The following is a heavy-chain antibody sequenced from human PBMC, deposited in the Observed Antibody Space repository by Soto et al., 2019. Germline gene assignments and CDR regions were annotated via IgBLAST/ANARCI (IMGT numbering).Heavy chain of an antibody. D-gene: IGHD3-10*01. CDR1: GFTFSSYV. CDR2: ISYDGSNK. Sequence: QVQLVESGGGVVQPGRSLRLSCAASGFTFSSYVMHWVRQAPGKGLEWVATISYDGSNKYYADSVKGRFTISRDNSKNTLYVQMNNLRADDTAVYYCGGGYYFGDYWGQGTLVTVSS. J-gene: IGHJ4*02. V-gene: IGHV3-30*03. CDR3: GGGYYFGDY.